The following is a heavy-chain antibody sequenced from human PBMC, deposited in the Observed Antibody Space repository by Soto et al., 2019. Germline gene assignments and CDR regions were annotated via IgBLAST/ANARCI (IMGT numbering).Heavy chain of an antibody. Sequence: QVQLVQSGAEVKKPGSSVRVSCKASGTIFSSYTISWVRQAPGQGLEWLGRIIPILGETNSAQKFQGRVTLTADKSTTTAYMELNSLRLEDTAVSSCASGLGGRRDDWGQGNTVTVSS. D-gene: IGHD3-16*01. CDR3: ASGLGGRRDD. J-gene: IGHJ6*02. CDR1: GTIFSSYT. V-gene: IGHV1-69*02. CDR2: IIPILGET.